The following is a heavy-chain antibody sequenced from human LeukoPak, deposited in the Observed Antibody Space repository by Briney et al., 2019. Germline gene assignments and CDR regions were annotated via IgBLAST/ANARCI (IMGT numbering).Heavy chain of an antibody. J-gene: IGHJ4*02. CDR1: GFTFSSYA. CDR2: ISYDGSNK. CDR3: ARGLRFLEWLPDKYFDY. V-gene: IGHV3-30-3*01. Sequence: GGSLRLSCAASGFTFSSYAMHWVRQAPGKGLEGVAVISYDGSNKYYADSVKGRFTISRDNSKNTLYLQMNSLRAEDTAVYYCARGLRFLEWLPDKYFDYWGQGTLVTVSS. D-gene: IGHD3-3*01.